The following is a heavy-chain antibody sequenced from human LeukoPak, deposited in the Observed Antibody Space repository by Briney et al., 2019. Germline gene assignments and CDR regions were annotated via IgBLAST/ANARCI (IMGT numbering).Heavy chain of an antibody. Sequence: SETLSLTCTVSGGSISSYYWSWIRQPPGKGLEWIGYIYYSGSTNYNPSLKSRVTISVDTSKNQFSLKLSSVTAADTAVYYCARGGYSGYEYFDYWGQGTLATVSS. J-gene: IGHJ4*02. CDR1: GGSISSYY. CDR3: ARGGYSGYEYFDY. V-gene: IGHV4-59*01. CDR2: IYYSGST. D-gene: IGHD5-12*01.